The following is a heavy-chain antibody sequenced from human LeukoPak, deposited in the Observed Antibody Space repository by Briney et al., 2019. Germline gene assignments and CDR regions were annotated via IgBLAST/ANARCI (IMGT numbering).Heavy chain of an antibody. D-gene: IGHD2-2*02. CDR3: ARDVTRYCSSTSCYSLGY. CDR2: IIPIFGTA. Sequence: GASVKVSCKASGGTFSSYAISWVRQAPGQGLEWMGRIIPIFGTANYAQKFQGRVTITTYEPTSTAYMELSSLRSEDTAVYYCARDVTRYCSSTSCYSLGYWGQGTLVTVSS. J-gene: IGHJ4*02. V-gene: IGHV1-69*05. CDR1: GGTFSSYA.